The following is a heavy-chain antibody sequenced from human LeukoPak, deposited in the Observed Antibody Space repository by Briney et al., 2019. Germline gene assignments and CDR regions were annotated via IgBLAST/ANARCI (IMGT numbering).Heavy chain of an antibody. Sequence: ESGPTLVKLTQPLTLTCSFSGFSLSTSGVGVGWIRQPPGKALEWLAFINCNDDKRYSPSLKSRLTISKDTPKNQVVLTMTNMDPVDTATYYCAHRPITAPGNYFDYWGQGNPGHRLL. V-gene: IGHV2-5*01. CDR1: GFSLSTSGVG. CDR3: AHRPITAPGNYFDY. D-gene: IGHD6-13*01. CDR2: INCNDDK. J-gene: IGHJ4*02.